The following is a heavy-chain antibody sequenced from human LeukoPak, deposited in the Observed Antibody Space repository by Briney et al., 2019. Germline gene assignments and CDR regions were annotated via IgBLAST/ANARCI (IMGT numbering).Heavy chain of an antibody. J-gene: IGHJ4*02. V-gene: IGHV1-18*01. CDR3: ARVGIVVVPAALDY. CDR1: GYTFTSYG. Sequence: ASVKVSCKASGYTFTSYGISWVRQAPGQGLEWMGWISAYNGNTNYAQKLQGRVTMTTDTSTSTAHMELRSLRSDDTAVYYCARVGIVVVPAALDYWGQGTLVTVSS. CDR2: ISAYNGNT. D-gene: IGHD2-2*01.